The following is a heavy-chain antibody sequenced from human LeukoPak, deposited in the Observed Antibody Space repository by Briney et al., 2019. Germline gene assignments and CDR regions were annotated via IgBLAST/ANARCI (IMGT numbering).Heavy chain of an antibody. Sequence: PGGSLRLSCAASGFTFASYWMSWVRQAPGKGLEWVAKIKQDGSEKYYVDSVKGRFTISRDNAKNSLYLQINSLRAEDTAVYYCVREEMVAPDHWGQGTLVTVSS. CDR1: GFTFASYW. V-gene: IGHV3-7*01. CDR3: VREEMVAPDH. CDR2: IKQDGSEK. J-gene: IGHJ4*02. D-gene: IGHD2-8*01.